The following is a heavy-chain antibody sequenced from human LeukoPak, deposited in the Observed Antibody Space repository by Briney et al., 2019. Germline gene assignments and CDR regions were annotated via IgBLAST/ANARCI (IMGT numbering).Heavy chain of an antibody. V-gene: IGHV4-59*08. Sequence: PSETLSLTCTVSGGSISSYYWSWIRQPPGKGLEWIGYIYYSGSTNYNPSLKSRVTISVDTSKNQFSLKLSSVTAADTAVYYCARRTGTGPAGFDPWGQGTLVTVSS. CDR1: GGSISSYY. D-gene: IGHD1-7*01. J-gene: IGHJ5*02. CDR2: IYYSGST. CDR3: ARRTGTGPAGFDP.